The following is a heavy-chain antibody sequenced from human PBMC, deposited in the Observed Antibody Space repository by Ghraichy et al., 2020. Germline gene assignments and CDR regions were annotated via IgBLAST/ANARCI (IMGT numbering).Heavy chain of an antibody. CDR3: AREASSSSGMDV. CDR2: IYYSGST. D-gene: IGHD6-6*01. CDR1: GGSISSGGYY. Sequence: SETLSLTCTVSGGSISSGGYYWSWIRQHPGKGLEWIGYIYYSGSTYYNPSLKSRVTISVDTSKNQFSLKLSSVTAADTVVYYCAREASSSSGMDVWGQGTTVTVSS. V-gene: IGHV4-31*03. J-gene: IGHJ6*02.